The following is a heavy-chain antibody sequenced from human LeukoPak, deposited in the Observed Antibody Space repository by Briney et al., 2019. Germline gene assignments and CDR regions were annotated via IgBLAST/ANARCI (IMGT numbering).Heavy chain of an antibody. J-gene: IGHJ5*02. CDR3: ARDLGLEYSSFAVDL. CDR2: IYNSGST. V-gene: IGHV4-59*01. D-gene: IGHD6-6*01. Sequence: SETLSLTCTVSGGSISSYYWSWVRHRPAKGQEWIGYIYNSGSTNYNPSPKSRVTISVDTSKNQFSLKLSSVTGADTAVYYCARDLGLEYSSFAVDLWGQRTLVTVSS. CDR1: GGSISSYY.